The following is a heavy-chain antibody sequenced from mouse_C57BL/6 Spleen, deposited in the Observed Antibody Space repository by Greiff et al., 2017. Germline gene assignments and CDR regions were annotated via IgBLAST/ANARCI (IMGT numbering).Heavy chain of an antibody. CDR2: IRLKSDNYAS. V-gene: IGHV6-3*01. Sequence: DVKLQESGGGLVQPGGSMKLSCVASGFTFSNYWMTWVRQSPEKGLEWVAQIRLKSDNYASPYAESVKGRFTISRDDYIRSVYLQMNNVGAEDAGIYYGTGREAWFAYWGQGTLVTVSA. J-gene: IGHJ3*01. D-gene: IGHD3-2*02. CDR1: GFTFSNYW. CDR3: TGREAWFAY.